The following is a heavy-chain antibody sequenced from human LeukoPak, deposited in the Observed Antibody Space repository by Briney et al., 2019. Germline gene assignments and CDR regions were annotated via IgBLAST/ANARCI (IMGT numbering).Heavy chain of an antibody. J-gene: IGHJ2*01. D-gene: IGHD2-15*01. CDR2: IYYSGST. V-gene: IGHV4-59*08. CDR3: ARRSCSGGSCYPRPYWYFDL. Sequence: SETLSLTCTVSGGSISSYYWSWIRQPPGKGLEWIGYIYYSGSTNYNPSLKSRVTISVDTSKNQFSLKLSSVTAADTAVYYCARRSCSGGSCYPRPYWYFDLWGRGTLVTVSS. CDR1: GGSISSYY.